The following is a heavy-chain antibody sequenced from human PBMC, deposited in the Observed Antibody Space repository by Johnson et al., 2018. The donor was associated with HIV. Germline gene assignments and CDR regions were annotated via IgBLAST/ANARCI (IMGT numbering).Heavy chain of an antibody. Sequence: VQLVESGGGLVQTGGSLRLSCAASGFIFSSYWMSWVRQAPGKGLEWVANINQDESEKYYVDSVKGRFTISRDNAKNSLYLQMNSLRAEDTAVYYCARDSGGKYYIMDAFDIWGQGTMVTVSS. CDR1: GFIFSSYW. CDR3: ARDSGGKYYIMDAFDI. D-gene: IGHD1-26*01. J-gene: IGHJ3*02. V-gene: IGHV3-7*01. CDR2: INQDESEK.